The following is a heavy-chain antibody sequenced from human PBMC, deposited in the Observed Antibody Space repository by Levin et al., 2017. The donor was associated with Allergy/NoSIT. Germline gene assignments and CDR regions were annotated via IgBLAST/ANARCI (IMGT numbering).Heavy chain of an antibody. D-gene: IGHD2-15*01. CDR2: ISYDGSNK. V-gene: IGHV3-30-3*01. CDR1: GFTFSSYA. Sequence: GGSLRLSCAASGFTFSSYAMHWVRQAPGKGLEWVAVISYDGSNKYYADSVKGRFTISRDNSKNTLYLQMNSLRAEDTAVYYCASDIVVVVDPFQHWGQGTLVTVSS. J-gene: IGHJ1*01. CDR3: ASDIVVVVDPFQH.